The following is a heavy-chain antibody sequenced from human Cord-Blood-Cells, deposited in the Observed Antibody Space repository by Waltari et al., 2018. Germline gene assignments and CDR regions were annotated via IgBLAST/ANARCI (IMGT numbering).Heavy chain of an antibody. CDR3: AKGTLRFLEFDY. D-gene: IGHD3-3*01. J-gene: IGHJ4*02. CDR2: IRYDGSNK. Sequence: QVQLVESGGGVVQPGGSLRLSCAASGFTFSSYGMLWVRQAPGKGLEWVAFIRYDGSNKYYADSVKGRFTISRDNSKNTLYLQMNSLRAEDTAVYYCAKGTLRFLEFDYWGQGTLVTVSS. CDR1: GFTFSSYG. V-gene: IGHV3-30*02.